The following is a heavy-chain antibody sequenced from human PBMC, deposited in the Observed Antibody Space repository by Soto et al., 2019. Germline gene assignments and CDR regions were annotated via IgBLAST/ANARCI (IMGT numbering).Heavy chain of an antibody. CDR1: GGSISSSSYY. Sequence: PSETLSLTCTVSGGSISSSSYYWGWIRQPPGKGLEWIGSIYYSGSTYYNPSLKSRVTISVDTSKNQLSLKLSSVTAADTAVYYCARQGITIFGVVIMNWFDPWGQGTLVTVSS. V-gene: IGHV4-39*01. D-gene: IGHD3-3*01. J-gene: IGHJ5*02. CDR2: IYYSGST. CDR3: ARQGITIFGVVIMNWFDP.